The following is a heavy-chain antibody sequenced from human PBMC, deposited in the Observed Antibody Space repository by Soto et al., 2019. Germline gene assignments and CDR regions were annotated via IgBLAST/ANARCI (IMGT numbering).Heavy chain of an antibody. CDR3: ASGDNYYGMDV. D-gene: IGHD2-21*02. CDR1: GGSISSYY. V-gene: IGHV4-59*12. Sequence: SETLSLTCTVSGGSISSYYWSWIRQPPGKGLEWIGYIYYSGSTNYNPSLKSRVTISVDTSKNQFSLKLSSVTAADTAVYYCASGDNYYGMDVWGQGTTVTVSS. CDR2: IYYSGST. J-gene: IGHJ6*02.